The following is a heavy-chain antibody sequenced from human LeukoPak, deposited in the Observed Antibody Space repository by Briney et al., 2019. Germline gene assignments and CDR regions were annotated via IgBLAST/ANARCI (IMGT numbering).Heavy chain of an antibody. V-gene: IGHV4-59*12. Sequence: PSETLSLTCTVSGGSISSYYWSWIRQPPGKGLEWIGYIYYSGSTNYNPSLKSRVTISVDTSKNQFSLKLSSVTAADTAVYYCARESPRRWLQPHYMDVWGKGTTVTVSS. D-gene: IGHD5-24*01. CDR3: ARESPRRWLQPHYMDV. CDR2: IYYSGST. CDR1: GGSISSYY. J-gene: IGHJ6*03.